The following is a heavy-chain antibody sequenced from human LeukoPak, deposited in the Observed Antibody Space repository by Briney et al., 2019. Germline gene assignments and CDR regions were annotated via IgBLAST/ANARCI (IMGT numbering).Heavy chain of an antibody. V-gene: IGHV1-3*01. CDR2: INADNGNT. CDR1: GYTFTSYA. J-gene: IGHJ4*02. CDR3: ARGSPRIAVAGKGFDY. Sequence: GASVKVYCKASGYTFTSYAIHWVRQTPGQRLEWMAWINADNGNTKYSQNFQGRVTVTRDTSASTVHMELSSLRSEDTAVYYCARGSPRIAVAGKGFDYWGQGTLVTVSS. D-gene: IGHD6-19*01.